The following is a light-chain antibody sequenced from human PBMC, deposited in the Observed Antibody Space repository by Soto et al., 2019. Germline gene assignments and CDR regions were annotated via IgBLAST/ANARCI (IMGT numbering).Light chain of an antibody. CDR2: AAS. Sequence: EIVMTQSPATLSVSPWDRSTLSVIASESVTSSLAWYQQKPGQPPRLLIYAASTRATDVPARFSGGGSETEFTLTISSLQSEDSAVYYCQQYNTWPAEITFGQGTRLEIK. J-gene: IGKJ5*01. V-gene: IGKV3-15*01. CDR3: QQYNTWPAEIT. CDR1: ESVTSS.